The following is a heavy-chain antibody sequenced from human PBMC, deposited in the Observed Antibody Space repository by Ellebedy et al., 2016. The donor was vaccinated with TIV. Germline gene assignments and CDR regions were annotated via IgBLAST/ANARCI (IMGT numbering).Heavy chain of an antibody. CDR1: GGTFSSSS. V-gene: IGHV1-69*13. Sequence: AASVKVSCKASGGTFSSSSISWVRQAPGQGLEWMGGIIPIFTTTHYAQKFQGRVTITADESTTTAYMELRSLRSEDTAIYYCARRAVVYSADNPYYFDYWGQGTPVTVSS. D-gene: IGHD2-8*02. CDR3: ARRAVVYSADNPYYFDY. CDR2: IIPIFTTT. J-gene: IGHJ4*02.